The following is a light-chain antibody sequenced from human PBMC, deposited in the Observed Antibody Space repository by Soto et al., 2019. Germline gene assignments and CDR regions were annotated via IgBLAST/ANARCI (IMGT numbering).Light chain of an antibody. J-gene: IGLJ2*01. CDR3: ATWDSSLSAGV. V-gene: IGLV1-51*02. CDR2: ENN. Sequence: QAVVTQPPSVSAAPGQKVTISCSGSSSNIGNNYVSWYQHLPGTAPKLLIYENNKRPSGIPDRFSGSKSGTSATLGITGLQTGDEADYYCATWDSSLSAGVFGGGTKLTVL. CDR1: SSNIGNNY.